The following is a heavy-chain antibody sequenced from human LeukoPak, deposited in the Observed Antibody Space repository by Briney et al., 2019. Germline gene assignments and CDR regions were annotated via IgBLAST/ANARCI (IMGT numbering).Heavy chain of an antibody. J-gene: IGHJ1*01. CDR2: LSGSGGST. Sequence: GGSLRLSCAASGFLFSIYAMSWVSQAPGKGLEWVSALSGSGGSTYYADFVKGRFTISRDNSKNTLYLQMNSLRAEDTAVYYCAKRNLDSSGYYPIEYFQHWGQGTLVTVSS. CDR1: GFLFSIYA. V-gene: IGHV3-23*01. CDR3: AKRNLDSSGYYPIEYFQH. D-gene: IGHD3-22*01.